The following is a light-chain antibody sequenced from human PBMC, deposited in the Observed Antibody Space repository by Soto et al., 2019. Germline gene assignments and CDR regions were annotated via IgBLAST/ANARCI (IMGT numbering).Light chain of an antibody. V-gene: IGLV1-51*01. J-gene: IGLJ2*01. CDR3: GTWDSSLSAEV. Sequence: QSVLTQPPSVSAAPGQKVTISCSGSNSNIGNNYVSWYQQLPGTAPKLLIYDNDERPSGIPDRFSGSKSGTSATLGITGLQTVDEDDYYCGTWDSSLSAEVFGGGTKVTVL. CDR2: DND. CDR1: NSNIGNNY.